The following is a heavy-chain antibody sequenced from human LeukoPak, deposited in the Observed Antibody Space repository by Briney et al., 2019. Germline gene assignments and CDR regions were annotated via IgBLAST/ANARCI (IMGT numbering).Heavy chain of an antibody. CDR2: IYHSGTI. CDR1: GGSITSYY. Sequence: SETLSLTCTVSGGSITSYYWTWIRQPPGKGLEWRASIYHSGTIYYNPSLKSRVTISVDTSKNQFSLKLTSMTAADTAVYYCARGLGRQQLVSPFDYWGQGTLVTVSS. V-gene: IGHV4-38-2*02. CDR3: ARGLGRQQLVSPFDY. D-gene: IGHD6-13*01. J-gene: IGHJ4*02.